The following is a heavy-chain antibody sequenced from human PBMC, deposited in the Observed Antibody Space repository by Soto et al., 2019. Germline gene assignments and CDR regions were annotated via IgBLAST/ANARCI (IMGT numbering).Heavy chain of an antibody. CDR2: IIPIFGTA. CDR3: AREAPPLYSSSWRLYYFDY. J-gene: IGHJ4*02. CDR1: GGTFSSYA. Sequence: PSVKVSCKASGGTFSSYAISWVRQAPGQGLEWMGGIIPIFGTANYAQKFQGRVTITADESTSTAYMELSSLRSEDTAVYYCAREAPPLYSSSWRLYYFDYWGQGTLVTVSS. D-gene: IGHD6-13*01. V-gene: IGHV1-69*13.